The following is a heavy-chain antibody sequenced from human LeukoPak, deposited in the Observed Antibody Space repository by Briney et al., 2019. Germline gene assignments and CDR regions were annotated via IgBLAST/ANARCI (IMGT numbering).Heavy chain of an antibody. CDR1: GYSISSGYY. Sequence: PSETLSLTCNVSGYSISSGYYWGWIRPSPGKGLEWIGTVYHTGTTHYTPSLKSRLAISLDTSTNRFSLKLTSVTATDTAVYYCASAHYEATGLGYYFKFWGQETLVTVSS. D-gene: IGHD2-8*02. CDR3: ASAHYEATGLGYYFKF. J-gene: IGHJ4*02. CDR2: VYHTGTT. V-gene: IGHV4-38-2*02.